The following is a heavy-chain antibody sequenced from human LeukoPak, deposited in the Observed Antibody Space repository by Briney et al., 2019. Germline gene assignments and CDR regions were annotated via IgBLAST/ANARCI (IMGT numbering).Heavy chain of an antibody. D-gene: IGHD3-10*01. CDR3: GGRGF. J-gene: IGHJ4*02. CDR1: GGSISSNC. CDR2: IYASGTT. V-gene: IGHV4-4*08. Sequence: PETLSLTCTVSGGSISSNCWSWIRQPPGKGLEWIGCIYASGTTNYNPSLRGRLTISVDTSNSQFSLTVTSVTAADTAVYYCGGRGFWGQGTLVTVSS.